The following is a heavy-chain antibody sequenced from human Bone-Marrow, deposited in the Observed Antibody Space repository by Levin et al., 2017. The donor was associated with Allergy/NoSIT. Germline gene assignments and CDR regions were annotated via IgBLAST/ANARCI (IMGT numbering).Heavy chain of an antibody. CDR2: ISGHNGDT. D-gene: IGHD3-10*01. V-gene: IGHV1-18*01. CDR3: ARAAYYYGSGNCRF. CDR1: GYNFRSYG. J-gene: IGHJ4*02. Sequence: ASVKVSCKTSGYNFRSYGVSWLRRAPGQGFEWMGWISGHNGDTKFAQKFRDRVSMTRDTSTSTGYLELRNLKSDDTAVYYCARAAYYYGSGNCRFWGQGAQVTVSS.